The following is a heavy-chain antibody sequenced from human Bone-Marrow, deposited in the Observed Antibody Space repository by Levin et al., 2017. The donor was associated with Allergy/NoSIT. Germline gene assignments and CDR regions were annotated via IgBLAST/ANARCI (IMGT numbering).Heavy chain of an antibody. V-gene: IGHV1-2*06. Sequence: GESLKISCKASGYSFIAHYLHWVRQAPGQGLEWMGRVNPNSGDTNYAQNFEGRVIMTRDTSITTAYMALSSLASDDTAVYYCATSYSSKWEGPAFDIWGQGTLVTVSS. J-gene: IGHJ3*02. CDR1: GYSFIAHY. CDR2: VNPNSGDT. D-gene: IGHD6-13*01. CDR3: ATSYSSKWEGPAFDI.